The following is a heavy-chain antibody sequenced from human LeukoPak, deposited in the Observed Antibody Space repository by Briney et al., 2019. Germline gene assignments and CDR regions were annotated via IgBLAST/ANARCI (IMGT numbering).Heavy chain of an antibody. CDR1: GDSISSTSYF. CDR3: ARHKCSGIYCPFDY. V-gene: IGHV4-39*01. J-gene: IGHJ4*02. CDR2: IYYSGTT. Sequence: SETLSLTCTVSGDSISSTSYFWGWIRQPPGKGLEWIGTIYYSGTTYYNPSLKSRVTISVDTSKNQFSLKLSSVSASDTAVYYCARHKCSGIYCPFDYWGQGTQVTVSS. D-gene: IGHD2-15*01.